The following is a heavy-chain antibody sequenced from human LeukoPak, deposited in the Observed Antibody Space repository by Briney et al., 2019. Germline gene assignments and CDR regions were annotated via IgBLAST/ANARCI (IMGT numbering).Heavy chain of an antibody. CDR3: ATRNFGDYGAFDI. V-gene: IGHV1-24*01. CDR1: GYTLTELS. CDR2: LHPEDGEA. D-gene: IGHD4-17*01. J-gene: IGHJ3*02. Sequence: ASVKVSCKVSGYTLTELSMHWVRQAPGKGLEWLGGLHPEDGEAIYAQTLQGRVTMTEDTSTDTVYMELSSLRSEDTAVYYCATRNFGDYGAFDIWGQGTMVTVSS.